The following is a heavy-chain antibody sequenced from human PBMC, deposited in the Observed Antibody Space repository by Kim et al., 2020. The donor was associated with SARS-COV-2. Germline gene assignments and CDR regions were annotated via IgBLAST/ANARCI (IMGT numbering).Heavy chain of an antibody. D-gene: IGHD6-13*01. CDR2: IYPGDSDT. J-gene: IGHJ5*02. Sequence: GESLKISCKGSGYSFTSYWIGWVRQMPGKGLEWMGIIYPGDSDTRYSPSFQGQVTISADKSISTAYLQWSSLKASDTAMYYCARSGYSSSWPWGWFDPWGQGTLVTVSS. CDR3: ARSGYSSSWPWGWFDP. V-gene: IGHV5-51*01. CDR1: GYSFTSYW.